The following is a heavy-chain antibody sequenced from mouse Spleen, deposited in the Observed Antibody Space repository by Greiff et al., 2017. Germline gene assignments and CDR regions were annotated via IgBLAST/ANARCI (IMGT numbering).Heavy chain of an antibody. CDR2: IDPSDSYT. CDR3: ARGNGYYLGYFDV. D-gene: IGHD2-3*01. Sequence: QVQLQQPGAELVKPGASVKLSCKASGYTFTSYWMQWVKQRPGQGLEWIGEIDPSDSYTNYNQKFKGKAILTVDTSSSTAYMQLSSLTSEDSAVYYCARGNGYYLGYFDVWGAGTTVTVSS. J-gene: IGHJ1*01. V-gene: IGHV1-50*01. CDR1: GYTFTSYW.